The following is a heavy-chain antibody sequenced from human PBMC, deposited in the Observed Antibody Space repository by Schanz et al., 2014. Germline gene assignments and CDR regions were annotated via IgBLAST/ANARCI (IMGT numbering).Heavy chain of an antibody. J-gene: IGHJ6*02. Sequence: QVELVESGGGLVKPGGSLRLSCAASGFTFSTYGMHWVRQAPGKGLEWVAFIRYDGSTKDYADSVKGRFTISRDNSKNTLYLQMNSLRAEDTAVYYCARGYSSSMDVWGQGTTVTVSS. CDR3: ARGYSSSMDV. D-gene: IGHD6-6*01. CDR2: IRYDGSTK. V-gene: IGHV3-30*02. CDR1: GFTFSTYG.